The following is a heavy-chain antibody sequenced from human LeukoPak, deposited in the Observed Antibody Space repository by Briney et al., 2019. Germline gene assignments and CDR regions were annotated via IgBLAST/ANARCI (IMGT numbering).Heavy chain of an antibody. CDR3: AKGALEWTYHVDY. Sequence: PGGSLRLSCATSGFPFSSYAMTWVRRAPGKGLECVSAINGSAGTTYYADSVKGRFTISRDNSRNTLYLQMSSLRADDTAVYYCAKGALEWTYHVDYWGQGILVAVSS. CDR2: INGSAGTT. CDR1: GFPFSSYA. J-gene: IGHJ4*02. D-gene: IGHD3-3*01. V-gene: IGHV3-23*01.